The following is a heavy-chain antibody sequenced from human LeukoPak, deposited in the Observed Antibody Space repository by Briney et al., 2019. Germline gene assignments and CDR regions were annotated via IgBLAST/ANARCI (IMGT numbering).Heavy chain of an antibody. J-gene: IGHJ4*02. V-gene: IGHV3-66*01. Sequence: GGSLRLSCAASGFTFTNYAMNWVRQAPGKGLEWVSVIYSGGSTDYADSVKGRFTISRDNSKNTLYLQMNSLRAEDTAVYYCARAKGIAVAGSDYWGQGTLVTVSS. D-gene: IGHD6-19*01. CDR3: ARAKGIAVAGSDY. CDR1: GFTFTNYA. CDR2: IYSGGST.